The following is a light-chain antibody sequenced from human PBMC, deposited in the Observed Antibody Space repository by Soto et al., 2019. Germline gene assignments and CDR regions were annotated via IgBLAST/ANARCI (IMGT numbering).Light chain of an antibody. CDR3: QQYGNSVFT. CDR2: GAS. V-gene: IGKV3-20*01. CDR1: QSVSSNY. Sequence: EIVLTQSPGTLSLSPGERATLSCRASQSVSSNYLAWYQQKPGQAPRFLIYGASTRATGIPDRFSGRGSGTDFTLTISRLEPDDFAVYYCQQYGNSVFTFGPGTKVDIK. J-gene: IGKJ3*01.